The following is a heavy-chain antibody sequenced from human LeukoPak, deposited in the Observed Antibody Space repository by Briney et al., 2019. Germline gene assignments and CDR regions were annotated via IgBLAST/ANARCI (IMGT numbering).Heavy chain of an antibody. V-gene: IGHV4-4*07. CDR1: NGSISGAY. Sequence: SETLSLTCTVSNGSISGAYWSWIRQPAGKGLEWIGRIYTSGSTNYNPSLKSRVTISVDTSKNQFSLKLSSVTAADTAVYYCARGSIVGVFDYWGQGTLVTVSS. CDR2: IYTSGST. D-gene: IGHD1-26*01. CDR3: ARGSIVGVFDY. J-gene: IGHJ4*02.